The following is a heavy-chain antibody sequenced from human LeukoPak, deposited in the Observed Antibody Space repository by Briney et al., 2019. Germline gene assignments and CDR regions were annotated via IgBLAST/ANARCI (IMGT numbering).Heavy chain of an antibody. D-gene: IGHD6-13*01. CDR3: AKDTTTLAYIAAAEDY. J-gene: IGHJ4*02. Sequence: PGGSLRLSCAASRFTFSSYGMHWVRQAPGRGLEWVAFIRYDGSNKYYADSVKGRFTISRDNSKNTLYLQMNSLRAEDTAVYYCAKDTTTLAYIAAAEDYWGQGTLVTVSS. V-gene: IGHV3-30*02. CDR1: RFTFSSYG. CDR2: IRYDGSNK.